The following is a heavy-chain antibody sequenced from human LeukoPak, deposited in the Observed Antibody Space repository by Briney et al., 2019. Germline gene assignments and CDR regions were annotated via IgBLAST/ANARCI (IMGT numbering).Heavy chain of an antibody. V-gene: IGHV1-8*03. CDR3: ARVARSIDY. D-gene: IGHD5-12*01. Sequence: ASVRVPCKASGYTFTTYDINWVRQATGQGLEWMGWMNPNSGYTGYAQKFQGRVTITRDTSISTAYMELSSLRSEDTAVYYCARVARSIDYWGQGTLVTVSS. J-gene: IGHJ4*02. CDR1: GYTFTTYD. CDR2: MNPNSGYT.